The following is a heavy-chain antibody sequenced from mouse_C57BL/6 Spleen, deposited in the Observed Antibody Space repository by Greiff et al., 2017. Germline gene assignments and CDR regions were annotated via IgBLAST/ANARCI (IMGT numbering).Heavy chain of an antibody. CDR1: GYTFTDYE. V-gene: IGHV1-15*01. Sequence: QVHVKQSGAELVRPGASVTLSCKASGYTFTDYEMHWVKQTPVHGLEWIGAIDPETGGTAYNQKFKGKAILTADKSSSTAYMELRSLTSEDSAVYYCTRPYYYGSSYRYFDVWGTGTTVTVSS. D-gene: IGHD1-1*01. CDR3: TRPYYYGSSYRYFDV. J-gene: IGHJ1*03. CDR2: IDPETGGT.